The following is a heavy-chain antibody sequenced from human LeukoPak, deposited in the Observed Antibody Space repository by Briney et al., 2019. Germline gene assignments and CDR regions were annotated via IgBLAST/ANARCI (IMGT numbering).Heavy chain of an antibody. CDR2: INHSGST. CDR3: ARGSGSLLWFGEPRKDAFDI. V-gene: IGHV4-34*01. D-gene: IGHD3-10*01. J-gene: IGHJ3*02. Sequence: PSETLSLTCAVYGGSFSGYYWSWIRQPPGKGLEWIGEINHSGSTNYNPSLKSRVTISVDTSKNQFSLKLSSVTAAGTAVYYCARGSGSLLWFGEPRKDAFDIWGQGTMVTVSS. CDR1: GGSFSGYY.